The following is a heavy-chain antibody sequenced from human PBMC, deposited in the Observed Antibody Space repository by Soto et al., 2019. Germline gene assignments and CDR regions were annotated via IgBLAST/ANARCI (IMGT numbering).Heavy chain of an antibody. CDR3: ARDLGYSYGEPLDY. D-gene: IGHD5-18*01. Sequence: QVQLVESGGGVVQPGRSLRLSCAASGFTFSSYGMHWVRQAPGKGLEWVAVIWYDGSNKYYADSVKGRFTISRDNSKNTLYLQMNSLRAEDTAVYYCARDLGYSYGEPLDYWGQGTLATVSS. V-gene: IGHV3-33*01. CDR2: IWYDGSNK. CDR1: GFTFSSYG. J-gene: IGHJ4*02.